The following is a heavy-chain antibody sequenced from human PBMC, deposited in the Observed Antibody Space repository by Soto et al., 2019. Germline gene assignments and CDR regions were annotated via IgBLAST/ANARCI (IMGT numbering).Heavy chain of an antibody. CDR2: VSHDGRNT. Sequence: VQLVESGGGVVQPGRSLRLSCAASGFTFSVYAMHWVRQAPGKGLEWVAVVSHDGRNTHYADSVKGRFTISRDSSKNTVSPEMTSLRAEDTAVYYCAKGGRQWLVTSDFNYWGQGALVTVSS. CDR3: AKGGRQWLVTSDFNY. J-gene: IGHJ4*02. D-gene: IGHD6-19*01. V-gene: IGHV3-30*18. CDR1: GFTFSVYA.